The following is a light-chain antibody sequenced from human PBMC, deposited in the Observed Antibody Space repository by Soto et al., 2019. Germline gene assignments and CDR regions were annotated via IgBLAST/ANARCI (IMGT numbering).Light chain of an antibody. CDR3: QSYDSSLSGSGV. Sequence: QSVLTQPPSVSGATGQRVTISCSGSSSNIGAGYDVHWYQQLPGTAPKLLISANNIRPSGVPDRFSGSKSGTSASLAITGLQAEDEADYYCQSYDSSLSGSGVFGGGTKLTVL. CDR1: SSNIGAGYD. CDR2: ANN. V-gene: IGLV1-40*01. J-gene: IGLJ3*02.